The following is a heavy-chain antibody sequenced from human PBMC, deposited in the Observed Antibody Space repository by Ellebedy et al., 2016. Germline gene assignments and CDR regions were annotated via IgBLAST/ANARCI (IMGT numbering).Heavy chain of an antibody. Sequence: GESLKISCAASGFTFSSYWMSWVRQAPGKGLEWVANIKQDGSEKYYVDSVKGRFTISRNNAKNSLYLQMNSLRAEDTAVYYCARGDRDYDFWSGSSYYYGMDVWGQGTTVTVSS. CDR1: GFTFSSYW. D-gene: IGHD3-3*01. CDR2: IKQDGSEK. CDR3: ARGDRDYDFWSGSSYYYGMDV. J-gene: IGHJ6*02. V-gene: IGHV3-7*03.